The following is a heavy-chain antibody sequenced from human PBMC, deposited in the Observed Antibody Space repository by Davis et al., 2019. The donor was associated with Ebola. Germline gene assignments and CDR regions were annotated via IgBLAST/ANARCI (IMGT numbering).Heavy chain of an antibody. CDR2: IIPIFGTA. Sequence: AASVKVSCKASGGTFSSYAISWVRQAPGQGLEWMGGIIPIFGTANYAQKFQGRVTITADESTSTAYMELSSLRSDDTAVYYCARDGVAAPFGDYYYGMDVWGQGTTVTVSS. D-gene: IGHD3-10*01. CDR3: ARDGVAAPFGDYYYGMDV. V-gene: IGHV1-69*13. J-gene: IGHJ6*02. CDR1: GGTFSSYA.